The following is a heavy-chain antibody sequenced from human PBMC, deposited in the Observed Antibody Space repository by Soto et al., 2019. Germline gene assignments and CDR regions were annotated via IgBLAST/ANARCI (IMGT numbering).Heavy chain of an antibody. CDR2: ISYDGSNK. Sequence: GGSLRLSCAASGFTFSDYGMHWVRQAPGKGLEWVAVISYDGSNKYYADSVKGRFTISRDNSKNTLYLQMNSLRAEDTAVYYCAKSPGAEYYYGMDVWGQGTTFTVSS. CDR1: GFTFSDYG. V-gene: IGHV3-30*18. CDR3: AKSPGAEYYYGMDV. D-gene: IGHD1-26*01. J-gene: IGHJ6*02.